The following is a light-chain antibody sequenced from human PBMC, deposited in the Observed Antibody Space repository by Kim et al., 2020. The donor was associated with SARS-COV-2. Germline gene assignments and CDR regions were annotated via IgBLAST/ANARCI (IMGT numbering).Light chain of an antibody. CDR2: KVS. Sequence: PASISCRSSPSPIYRDGNIYLNWYQQRQRQSPRSPIYKVSNRDSGVPDRFSGSGSDTDFTLKISRVEAEEVGVYYCMQATHWPPYAFGQGTKLEI. CDR1: PSPIYRDGNIY. J-gene: IGKJ2*01. CDR3: MQATHWPPYA. V-gene: IGKV2-30*01.